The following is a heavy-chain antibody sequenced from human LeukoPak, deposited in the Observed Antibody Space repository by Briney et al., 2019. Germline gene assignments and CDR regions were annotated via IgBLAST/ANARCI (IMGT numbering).Heavy chain of an antibody. J-gene: IGHJ4*02. CDR1: GRTFSRYW. CDR2: INSDGSST. Sequence: PGGSLRLSCAASGRTFSRYWMHWVRQAPGKGLVWVSRINSDGSSTSYADSVKGRFTISRDNAKNTLYLQMNSLRAEDTAVYYCATLGRVDVADYWGQGTLVTVSS. V-gene: IGHV3-74*01. D-gene: IGHD7-27*01. CDR3: ATLGRVDVADY.